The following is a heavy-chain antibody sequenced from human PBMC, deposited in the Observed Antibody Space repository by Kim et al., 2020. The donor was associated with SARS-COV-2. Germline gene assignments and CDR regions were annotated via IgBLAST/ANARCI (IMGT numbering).Heavy chain of an antibody. V-gene: IGHV4-39*01. CDR2: IYYSGST. Sequence: SDTLSLTCTVSCGSISSSSYYWGWIRQPPGKLLEWIGSIYYSGSTYYNPSLKSRVTISVDTSKNQFSLKLSSVTAAVTAVYYCAGLRVEWESLMSDYYYGMDVWAQGSTVIVSS. J-gene: IGHJ6*02. D-gene: IGHD1-26*01. CDR1: CGSISSSSYY. CDR3: AGLRVEWESLMSDYYYGMDV.